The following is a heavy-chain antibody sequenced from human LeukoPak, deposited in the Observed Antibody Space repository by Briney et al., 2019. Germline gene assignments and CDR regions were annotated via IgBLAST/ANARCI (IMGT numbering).Heavy chain of an antibody. CDR3: AKSVDGGNSPFGY. J-gene: IGHJ4*02. V-gene: IGHV4-28*01. CDR1: GYSISSTNW. Sequence: SETLSLTCAVSGYSISSTNWWGWIRQPPGKGLEWIGYIYYSGTTHYNPSLKSRVTMSVDAPKNQFSLTLSSVTAVDTAIYYCAKSVDGGNSPFGYWGQGTLVTVSS. CDR2: IYYSGTT. D-gene: IGHD4-23*01.